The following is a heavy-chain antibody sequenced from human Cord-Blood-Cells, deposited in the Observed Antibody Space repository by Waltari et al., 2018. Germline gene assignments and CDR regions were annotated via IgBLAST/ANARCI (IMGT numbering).Heavy chain of an antibody. Sequence: QVQLQQWGAGLLKPSETLSLTCAVYGGSFSGYYWSWIRQPPGKGLEWIGEINHSGSTNYNPYLKSLVTISVDTSKNQCSLKLGAVTAADTSVYYCARGECSSTSCYYFGYWGQATLVTVSS. D-gene: IGHD2-2*01. CDR3: ARGECSSTSCYYFGY. V-gene: IGHV4-34*01. CDR2: INHSGST. J-gene: IGHJ4*02. CDR1: GGSFSGYY.